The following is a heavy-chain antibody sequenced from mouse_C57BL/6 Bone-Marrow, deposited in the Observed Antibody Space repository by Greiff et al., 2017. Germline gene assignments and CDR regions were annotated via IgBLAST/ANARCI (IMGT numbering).Heavy chain of an antibody. D-gene: IGHD2-1*01. J-gene: IGHJ4*01. Sequence: QVQLQQSGAELMKPGASVKLSCKATGYTFTGYWIEWVQQRPGHGLEWIGEILPGSGSTNYNEKFKGKATFTADTSSSTAYMQLSSLTSEDSAVYFCARIGNYHYYAMDYWCQGTSVTVSS. V-gene: IGHV1-9*01. CDR1: GYTFTGYW. CDR2: ILPGSGST. CDR3: ARIGNYHYYAMDY.